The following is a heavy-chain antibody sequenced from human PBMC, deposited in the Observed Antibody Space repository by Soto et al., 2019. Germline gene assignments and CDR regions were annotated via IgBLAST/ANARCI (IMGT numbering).Heavy chain of an antibody. J-gene: IGHJ5*02. Sequence: EVQLVESGGGLVKPGGSLRLSCAASGFTFSSYSMNWVRQAPGKGLEWVSSISSSSSYIYYADSVKGRFTISRDNAKNSLYLQMNSLRAEDTAVYYCARDLIYSYHIDCFDPWGQGTLVTVSS. CDR1: GFTFSSYS. CDR2: ISSSSSYI. CDR3: ARDLIYSYHIDCFDP. D-gene: IGHD1-26*01. V-gene: IGHV3-21*01.